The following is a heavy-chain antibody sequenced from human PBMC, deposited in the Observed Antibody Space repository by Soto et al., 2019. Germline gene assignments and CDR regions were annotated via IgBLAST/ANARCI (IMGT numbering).Heavy chain of an antibody. CDR2: ISWSGNTI. J-gene: IGHJ5*02. CDR3: SRDVSHWGPSGWYVAPGS. CDR1: GFTFSNYE. D-gene: IGHD6-19*01. V-gene: IGHV3-48*03. Sequence: GGSLRLSCVGSGFTFSNYEMNWVRQAPGKGLDWVAYISWSGNTIFYADSVKGRFAISRDNAKNTLYLQMNSLRAEDTAVYYCSRDVSHWGPSGWYVAPGSWGRGTLVTVSS.